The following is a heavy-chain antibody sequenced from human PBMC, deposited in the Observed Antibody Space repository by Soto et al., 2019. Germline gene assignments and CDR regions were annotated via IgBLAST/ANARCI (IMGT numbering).Heavy chain of an antibody. J-gene: IGHJ4*02. V-gene: IGHV1-69*02. CDR3: ARALANSYGLFDY. Sequence: QVQLVQSGAEVKKPGSSVKVSCKASGGTFSSYTISWVRQAPGQGLEWMGRIIPIIGIANYAQKFQGRVPITADKSTSTAYMELSSLRSEDTAVYYCARALANSYGLFDYWGQGTLVTVSS. D-gene: IGHD5-18*01. CDR2: IIPIIGIA. CDR1: GGTFSSYT.